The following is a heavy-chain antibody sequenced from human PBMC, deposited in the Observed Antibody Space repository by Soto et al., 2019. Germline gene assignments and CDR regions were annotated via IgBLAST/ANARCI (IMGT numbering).Heavy chain of an antibody. J-gene: IGHJ6*03. Sequence: GASVKVSCKASGYTFTSYGISWVRQAPGQGLEWMGWISAYNGNTNYAQKLQGRVTMTTDTSTSTAYMELRSLRSDDTAVYYCARVGTIFGVVTSYYYYYYMDVWGKGTTVTVSS. D-gene: IGHD3-3*01. CDR1: GYTFTSYG. V-gene: IGHV1-18*01. CDR3: ARVGTIFGVVTSYYYYYYMDV. CDR2: ISAYNGNT.